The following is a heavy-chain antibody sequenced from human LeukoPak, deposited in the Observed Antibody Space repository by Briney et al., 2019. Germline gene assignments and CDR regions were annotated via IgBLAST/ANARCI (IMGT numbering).Heavy chain of an antibody. J-gene: IGHJ4*02. CDR1: GFSLSNSGVG. CDR3: AHRGETLLSSGELAYFDY. Sequence: SGPTLVEPTQTLTLTCTYTGFSLSNSGVGVGWIRQPPGNALDWLALIYWDNDKRYSPSLKSSLTITRDTSKNQVVLTMTNMDPVDTATYCCAHRGETLLSSGELAYFDYWGQGTLVTVSS. CDR2: IYWDNDK. D-gene: IGHD3-10*01. V-gene: IGHV2-5*02.